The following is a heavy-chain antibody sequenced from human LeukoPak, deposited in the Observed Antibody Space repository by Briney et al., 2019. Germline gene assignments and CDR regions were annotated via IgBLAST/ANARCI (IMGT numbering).Heavy chain of an antibody. D-gene: IGHD2-2*01. CDR2: INHSGST. CDR1: GGSFSGYY. CDR3: ARGHCSSTSCHSNWFDP. Sequence: PSETLSLTCAVYGGSFSGYYWSWIRQPPGKGLEWIGEINHSGSTNYNPSLKSRVTTSVDTSKNQFSLKLSSVTAADTAVYYCARGHCSSTSCHSNWFDPWGQGTLVTVSS. V-gene: IGHV4-34*01. J-gene: IGHJ5*02.